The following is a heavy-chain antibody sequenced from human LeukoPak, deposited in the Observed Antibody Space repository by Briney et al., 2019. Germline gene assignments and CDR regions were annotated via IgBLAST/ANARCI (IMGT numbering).Heavy chain of an antibody. V-gene: IGHV3-33*01. Sequence: PGRSLRLSCAASGFTFNSYGMFWVRQAPGTGLVCVAFIWPDGSNKLYGDSVKGRFTISRDNSKNTVYLQMNCLRAEDTAVYYCARDYCRTTSCLESWGQGTLVTVSS. J-gene: IGHJ4*02. CDR3: ARDYCRTTSCLES. D-gene: IGHD2-2*01. CDR1: GFTFNSYG. CDR2: IWPDGSNK.